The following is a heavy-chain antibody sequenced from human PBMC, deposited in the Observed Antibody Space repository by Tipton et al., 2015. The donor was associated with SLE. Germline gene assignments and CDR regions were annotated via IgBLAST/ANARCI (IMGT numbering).Heavy chain of an antibody. V-gene: IGHV4-39*01. D-gene: IGHD2-21*01. J-gene: IGHJ4*02. CDR3: VRQRLWSDY. CDR2: IYYTGST. Sequence: TLSLTCTVSGGPMTSSDYYWGWIRQPPGKGLEWIGNIYYTGSTYYNPSLRSRVTISIDTSKSHFSLKLTSVTATDTAVYYCVRQRLWSDYWGQGNLVTVSS. CDR1: GGPMTSSDYY.